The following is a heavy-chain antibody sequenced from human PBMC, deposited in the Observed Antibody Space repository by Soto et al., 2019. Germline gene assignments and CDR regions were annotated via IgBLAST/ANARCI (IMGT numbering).Heavy chain of an antibody. Sequence: ASVKVSCKASGGTFSSYAISWVRQAPGQGLEWMGGIIPIFGTANYAQKFQGRVTITVDESTSTAYMELSSLRSEDTAVYYCARGVGGSESYYDENWFDPWGQGTLVTVSS. CDR2: IIPIFGTA. V-gene: IGHV1-69*13. CDR1: GGTFSSYA. D-gene: IGHD3-10*01. CDR3: ARGVGGSESYYDENWFDP. J-gene: IGHJ5*02.